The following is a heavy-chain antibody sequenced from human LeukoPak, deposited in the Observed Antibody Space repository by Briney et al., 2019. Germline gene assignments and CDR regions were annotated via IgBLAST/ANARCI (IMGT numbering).Heavy chain of an antibody. CDR3: ATDQVVPAATTPRRDY. CDR1: GFTFSSYS. Sequence: GGSLRLSCAASGFTFSSYSMTWVRQAPGKGLEWVSSISSSSSYIYYADSVKGRFTISRDNAKNSLYLQMNSLRAEDTAVYYCATDQVVPAATTPRRDYWGQGTLVTVSS. D-gene: IGHD2-2*01. V-gene: IGHV3-21*01. CDR2: ISSSSSYI. J-gene: IGHJ4*02.